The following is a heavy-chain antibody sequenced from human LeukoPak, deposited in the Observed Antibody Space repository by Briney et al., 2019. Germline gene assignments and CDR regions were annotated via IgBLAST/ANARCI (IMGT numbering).Heavy chain of an antibody. V-gene: IGHV1-2*04. CDR2: NNPNSGGT. J-gene: IGHJ3*02. CDR3: AKDSGGDYGGSLAFDI. D-gene: IGHD4-17*01. Sequence: GASVTVSCKACGYTFTGYYIHWVRQARGRGLEGVGWNNPNSGGTNYAQKFQGWVTMTRDTPIKTAYMELSRLKYDDTAVYYCAKDSGGDYGGSLAFDIWGQGTMVTVSS. CDR1: GYTFTGYY.